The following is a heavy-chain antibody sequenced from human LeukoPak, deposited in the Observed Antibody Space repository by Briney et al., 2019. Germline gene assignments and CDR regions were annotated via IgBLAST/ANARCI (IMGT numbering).Heavy chain of an antibody. CDR3: ARESYGSGWYGELYYYYYGMDV. J-gene: IGHJ6*02. D-gene: IGHD6-19*01. Sequence: GESLKISCKGSGYSFTGYYMHWVRQAPGQGLEWMGWINPNSGGTNYAQKFQGRVTMTRDTSISTAYMELSRLRSDDTAVYYCARESYGSGWYGELYYYYYGMDVWGQGTTVTVSS. V-gene: IGHV1-2*02. CDR2: INPNSGGT. CDR1: GYSFTGYY.